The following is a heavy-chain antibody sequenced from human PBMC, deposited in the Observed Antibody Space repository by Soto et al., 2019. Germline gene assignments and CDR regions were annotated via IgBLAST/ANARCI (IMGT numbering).Heavy chain of an antibody. J-gene: IGHJ4*02. V-gene: IGHV3-23*01. CDR1: GFTFSSYA. CDR3: AKRLLRLGELSPFDY. D-gene: IGHD3-16*02. Sequence: PGGSLRLSCAASGFTFSSYAMSWVRQAPGKGLEWVSAISGSGGSTYYVDSVKGRFTISRDNSKNTLYLQMNSLRAEDTAVYYCAKRLLRLGELSPFDYWGQGNLVTVS. CDR2: ISGSGGST.